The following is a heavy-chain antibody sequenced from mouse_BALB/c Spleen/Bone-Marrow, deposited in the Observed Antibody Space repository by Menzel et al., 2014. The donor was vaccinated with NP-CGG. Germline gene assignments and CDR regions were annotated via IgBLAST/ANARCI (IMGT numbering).Heavy chain of an antibody. V-gene: IGHV1-67*01. J-gene: IGHJ4*01. CDR1: GYTFTDYG. Sequence: VQLQQSGPELVRPGVSVKISCKGSGYTFTDYGMHWVKQSHAKSLEWIGLISLYSGNTNYNQKFKDKATMTVDKSSSTAYMELARLTSGDSAIYYCARGDYRYDETMDYWGQGTSVTASS. D-gene: IGHD2-14*01. CDR2: ISLYSGNT. CDR3: ARGDYRYDETMDY.